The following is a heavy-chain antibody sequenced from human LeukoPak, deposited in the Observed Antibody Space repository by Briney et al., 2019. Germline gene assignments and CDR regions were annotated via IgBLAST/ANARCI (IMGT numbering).Heavy chain of an antibody. D-gene: IGHD5-18*01. V-gene: IGHV3-23*01. J-gene: IGHJ4*02. CDR1: GFTFSSYG. CDR3: AKVRRGYSYGSYFDY. CDR2: ISGSGGST. Sequence: GGTLRLSCAASGFTFSSYGMSWVRQAPGKGLEWVSAISGSGGSTYYADSVKGRFTISRDNSKNTLYLQMNSLRAEDTAVYYCAKVRRGYSYGSYFDYWGQGTLVTVSS.